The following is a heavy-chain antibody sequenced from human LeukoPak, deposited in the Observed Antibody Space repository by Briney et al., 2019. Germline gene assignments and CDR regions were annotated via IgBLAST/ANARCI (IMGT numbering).Heavy chain of an antibody. Sequence: KASETLSLTCTVSGGSISSYYWSWIRQPPGKGLEWIGYIYYSGGTNYNPSLKSRVTISVDTSKNQFSLKLSSVTAADTAVYYCARRPTTLAFDYWGQGTLVTVSS. V-gene: IGHV4-59*08. CDR1: GGSISSYY. CDR2: IYYSGGT. CDR3: ARRPTTLAFDY. J-gene: IGHJ4*02. D-gene: IGHD5-12*01.